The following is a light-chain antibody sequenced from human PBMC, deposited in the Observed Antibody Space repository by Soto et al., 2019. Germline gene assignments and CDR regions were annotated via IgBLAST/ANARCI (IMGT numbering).Light chain of an antibody. V-gene: IGKV3-20*01. CDR1: HSVSSNY. CDR3: QQYGSSPRT. CDR2: GAF. Sequence: EIVLTHSPGALSLSPGERATLSCSASHSVSSNYLAWYQQKPGQAPRLLIYGAFKRATGIPDRFSGSGSGTDFTLTISRMEPEDFAVYCCQQYGSSPRTFGQGTKVDI. J-gene: IGKJ1*01.